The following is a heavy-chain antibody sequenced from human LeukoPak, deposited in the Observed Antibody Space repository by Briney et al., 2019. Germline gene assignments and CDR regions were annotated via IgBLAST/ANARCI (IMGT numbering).Heavy chain of an antibody. D-gene: IGHD6-19*01. V-gene: IGHV1-18*01. Sequence: GASVKVSCKASGYTFTSYGISWVRQAPGQGLEWMGWISAYNGNTNYAQKLQGRVTMTTDTSTSTAYMELRSLRSDDTAVYYCARSYRGSGWRGDDTFDIWGQGTMVTVSS. CDR2: ISAYNGNT. CDR1: GYTFTSYG. J-gene: IGHJ3*02. CDR3: ARSYRGSGWRGDDTFDI.